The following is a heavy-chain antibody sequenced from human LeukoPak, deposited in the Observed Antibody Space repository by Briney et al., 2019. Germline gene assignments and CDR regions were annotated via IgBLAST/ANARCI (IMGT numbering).Heavy chain of an antibody. V-gene: IGHV4-34*01. CDR1: GGSFSGYY. CDR3: ASTGPHTSPHRYYYYYMDV. D-gene: IGHD3-10*01. Sequence: PSETLSLTCAVYGGSFSGYYWSWIRQPPGKGLEWIGEINHSGSTNYNPTLKSRVTISVDTSKNQFSLKLSSATAADTAVYYCASTGPHTSPHRYYYYYMDVWGKGTTVTVSS. J-gene: IGHJ6*03. CDR2: INHSGST.